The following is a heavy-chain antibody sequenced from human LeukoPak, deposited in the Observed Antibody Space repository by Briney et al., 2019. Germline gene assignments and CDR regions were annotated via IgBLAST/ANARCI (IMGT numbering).Heavy chain of an antibody. CDR3: ARRQYSSGWYVR. CDR1: GASISDYY. J-gene: IGHJ4*02. CDR2: MYYSGST. Sequence: KPSETLSLTCTVSGASISDYYWSWIRQPPGKGLEWIGYMYYSGSTNYNPSLKSRVTISVDTSKNQFSLKLSSVTAADTAVYYCARRQYSSGWYVRWGQGTLVAVSS. V-gene: IGHV4-59*08. D-gene: IGHD6-19*01.